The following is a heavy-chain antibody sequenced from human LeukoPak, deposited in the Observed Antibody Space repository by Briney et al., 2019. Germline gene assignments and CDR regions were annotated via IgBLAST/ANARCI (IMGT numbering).Heavy chain of an antibody. D-gene: IGHD2-2*01. CDR1: GYTFTGYY. CDR2: INPNSGGT. V-gene: IGHV1-2*02. J-gene: IGHJ4*02. Sequence: ASVKVSCKASGYTFTGYYMHWVRQAPGQGLEWMGWINPNSGGTNYAQKFQGRVTMTRDTSISTAYMELSRLRSGDTAVYYCARGGVYCSSTSCYVPSYYWGQGTLVTVSS. CDR3: ARGGVYCSSTSCYVPSYY.